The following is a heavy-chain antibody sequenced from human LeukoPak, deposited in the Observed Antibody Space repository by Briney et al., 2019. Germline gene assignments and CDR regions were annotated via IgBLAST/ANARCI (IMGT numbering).Heavy chain of an antibody. CDR1: GGSISSYY. J-gene: IGHJ4*02. Sequence: SETLSLTCTFSGGSISSYYWSWIRQPPGKGLEWIGYIYYSGSTNYNPSLKSRVTVSVDTSKNQFSLKLSSVTAADTAVYYCARHSGSYDSRAYFNYWGQGTLVTVSS. V-gene: IGHV4-59*08. CDR3: ARHSGSYDSRAYFNY. CDR2: IYYSGST. D-gene: IGHD3-22*01.